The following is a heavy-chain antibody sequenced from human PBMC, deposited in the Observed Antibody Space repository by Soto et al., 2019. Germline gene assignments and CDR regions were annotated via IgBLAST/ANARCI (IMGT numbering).Heavy chain of an antibody. V-gene: IGHV3-30*03. CDR1: GFTFSSYG. J-gene: IGHJ6*02. CDR3: ALLLWFGEPQYGMDV. D-gene: IGHD3-10*01. CDR2: ISYDGSNK. Sequence: QVQLVESGGGVVQPGRSLRLSCAASGFTFSSYGMHWVRQAPGKGLEWVAVISYDGSNKYYADSVKGRFTISRDNSKNTLYLQVNSLRAEDTAVYYCALLLWFGEPQYGMDVWGQGTTVTVSS.